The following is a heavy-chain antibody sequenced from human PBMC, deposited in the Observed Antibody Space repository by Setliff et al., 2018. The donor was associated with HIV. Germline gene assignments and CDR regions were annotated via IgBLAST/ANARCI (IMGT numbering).Heavy chain of an antibody. CDR3: ARNSQKGIQPLLLAS. D-gene: IGHD1-1*01. Sequence: PSETLSLTCTVSGGSVSRSDYYWSWIRQPAGGGLEWIGRVHISGSVNYNPSLRSRVTISVDTSKNQFSLMLDSVTAADTAVYYCARNSQKGIQPLLLASWGPGTLVTVSS. CDR2: VHISGSV. J-gene: IGHJ4*02. CDR1: GGSVSRSDYY. V-gene: IGHV4-61*10.